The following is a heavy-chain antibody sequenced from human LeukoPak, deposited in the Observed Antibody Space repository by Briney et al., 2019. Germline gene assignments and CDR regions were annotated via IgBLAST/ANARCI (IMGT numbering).Heavy chain of an antibody. CDR1: GFSFSTYW. D-gene: IGHD5-24*01. Sequence: PGGSLRLSCAASGFSFSTYWMSWVRQAPGKGLEWVANIKQDGSKKSYVDSVKGRFTISRDNAKNSLYLQMNSLRVEDTAVYYCAKEGRSLQTYWGQGTLVTVSS. V-gene: IGHV3-7*03. CDR3: AKEGRSLQTY. CDR2: IKQDGSKK. J-gene: IGHJ4*02.